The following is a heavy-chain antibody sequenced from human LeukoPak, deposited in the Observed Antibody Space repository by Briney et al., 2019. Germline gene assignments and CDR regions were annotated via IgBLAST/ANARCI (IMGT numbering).Heavy chain of an antibody. CDR2: ISYDGSNK. CDR1: GFTFSSYA. Sequence: GGSLRLSCAASGFTFSSYAMHWVRQAPGKGLEWVAVISYDGSNKYYADSVKGRFTISRDNSKNTLYLQMNSLRAEDTAVYYCARARHAGGEFDYWGQGTLVTVSS. CDR3: ARARHAGGEFDY. D-gene: IGHD2-21*01. V-gene: IGHV3-30*14. J-gene: IGHJ4*02.